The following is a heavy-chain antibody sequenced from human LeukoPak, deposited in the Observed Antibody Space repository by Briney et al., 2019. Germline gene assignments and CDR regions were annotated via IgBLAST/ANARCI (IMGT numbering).Heavy chain of an antibody. J-gene: IGHJ5*02. CDR2: IVVGSGNT. V-gene: IGHV1-58*02. CDR1: GFTFTSSA. Sequence: SVKVSCKASGFTFTSSAMRWVRQARGQRLEWIGWIVVGSGNTNYAQKFQERVTNTRDMSTSTAYMELSSLRSEDTAVYYCAAAGDDYGDYATWGQGTLVTVSS. D-gene: IGHD4-17*01. CDR3: AAAGDDYGDYAT.